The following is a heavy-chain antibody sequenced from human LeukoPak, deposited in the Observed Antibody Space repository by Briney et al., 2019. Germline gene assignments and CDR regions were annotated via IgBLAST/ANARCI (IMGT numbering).Heavy chain of an antibody. V-gene: IGHV3-7*01. CDR3: ARTVGVDYYDSSGYEP. J-gene: IGHJ4*02. CDR2: IKQDGSGK. CDR1: GFTFSSYW. D-gene: IGHD3-22*01. Sequence: GGSLRLSCAASGFTFSSYWMSWVRQAPGKGLEWVANIKQDGSGKYYVDSVKGRFTISGDNAKNSLYLQMNSLRAEDTAVYYCARTVGVDYYDSSGYEPWGQGTLVTVSS.